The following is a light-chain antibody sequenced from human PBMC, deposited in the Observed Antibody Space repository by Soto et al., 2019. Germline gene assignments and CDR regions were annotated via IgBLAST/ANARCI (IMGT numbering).Light chain of an antibody. CDR3: ATWDDSLRVWV. Sequence: QSVLTQPPSASGTPGQRVTISCSASSSNIGSNSVYWYQQLPGTAPKLLIYRNNQRPSGVPDRISGSKSGTSASLAISGLRSEDEADYYCATWDDSLRVWVFGGGTKVTVL. V-gene: IGLV1-47*01. CDR2: RNN. J-gene: IGLJ3*02. CDR1: SSNIGSNS.